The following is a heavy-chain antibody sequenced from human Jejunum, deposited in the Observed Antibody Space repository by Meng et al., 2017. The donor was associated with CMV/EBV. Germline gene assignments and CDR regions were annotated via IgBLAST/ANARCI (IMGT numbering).Heavy chain of an antibody. J-gene: IGHJ4*02. CDR2: IHDTGST. D-gene: IGHD3-3*01. V-gene: IGHV4-30-4*08. CDR3: ARGSIFVSFDS. Sequence: RQASGPGLVKPSQTLSLTCSVSGGSIGSGDYYWSWIRQPPGKGLEWIGYIHDTGSTYYNPSLKSRVDISLGTSRNHFSLTLSSVTAEDTAVYFCARGSIFVSFDSWGQGTLVTVSS. CDR1: GGSIGSGDYY.